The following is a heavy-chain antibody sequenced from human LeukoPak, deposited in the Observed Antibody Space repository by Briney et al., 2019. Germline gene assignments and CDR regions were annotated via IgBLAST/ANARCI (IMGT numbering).Heavy chain of an antibody. CDR3: ARGGYRFGVFYFDY. CDR2: IHHSGRS. V-gene: IGHV4-31*03. J-gene: IGHJ4*02. Sequence: SETLSLTCTVSADSLSRGGHYWAWIRQFPGKGLESIGFIHHSGRSRHNPSLKDRVAISVDTSRKQFALKLSSVTAADTAMYYCARGGYRFGVFYFDYWGQGIQVIVSS. CDR1: ADSLSRGGHY. D-gene: IGHD2-15*01.